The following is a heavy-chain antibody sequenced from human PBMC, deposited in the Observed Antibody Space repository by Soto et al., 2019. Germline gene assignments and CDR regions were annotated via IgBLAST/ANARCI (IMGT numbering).Heavy chain of an antibody. J-gene: IGHJ4*02. V-gene: IGHV3-30-3*01. D-gene: IGHD5-18*01. CDR2: ISYDGSNK. CDR1: GFTFSSYA. CDR3: ASLPVDTAMVFDY. Sequence: QVQLVESGGGVVQPGRSLRLSCAASGFTFSSYAMHWVRQAPGKGLEWVAVISYDGSNKYYADSVKGRFTISRDNSKNTLYLRMNSLRAEDTAVYYCASLPVDTAMVFDYWGQGTLVTVSS.